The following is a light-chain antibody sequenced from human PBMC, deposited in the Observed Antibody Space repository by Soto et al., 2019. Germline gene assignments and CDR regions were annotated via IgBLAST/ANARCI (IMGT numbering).Light chain of an antibody. CDR3: QQSNNWPWT. Sequence: DIVLTQSPATLSLSPGERATLSCRASQSVGSYLAWYQQKPGQAPRLLIYDASTRATGIPARFSGSGSGTEFTLTISSLQSEDFAVYYCQQSNNWPWTFGQGTKVDI. J-gene: IGKJ1*01. CDR2: DAS. V-gene: IGKV3-15*01. CDR1: QSVGSY.